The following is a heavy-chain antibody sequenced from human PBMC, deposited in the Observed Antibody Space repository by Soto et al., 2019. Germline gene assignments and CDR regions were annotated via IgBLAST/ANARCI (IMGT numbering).Heavy chain of an antibody. Sequence: PSETLSLTCAVYGGSFSGYYWSWIRQPPGKGLEWIGEINHSGSTNYNPSLKSRVTISVDTSKNQFSLKLSSVTAADTAVYYCARGQYYYDSSGYWVKRYYYYYGMDVWGQGTTVTVSS. CDR3: ARGQYYYDSSGYWVKRYYYYYGMDV. D-gene: IGHD3-22*01. J-gene: IGHJ6*02. CDR1: GGSFSGYY. V-gene: IGHV4-34*01. CDR2: INHSGST.